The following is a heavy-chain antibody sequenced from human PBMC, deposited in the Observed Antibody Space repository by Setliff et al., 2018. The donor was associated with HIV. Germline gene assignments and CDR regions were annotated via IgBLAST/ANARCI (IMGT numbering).Heavy chain of an antibody. V-gene: IGHV4-31*03. CDR3: ARYYYYDSSGQPWYFDL. Sequence: PSETLSLTCTVSGDSISSGGYYWSWIRQHPGKGLEWIGYIYYSGSTYYNPSLKSRVTISVDTSKNQFSLKLSSVTAADTAVYYCARYYYYDSSGQPWYFDLWGRGTLVTVS. CDR1: GDSISSGGYY. CDR2: IYYSGST. D-gene: IGHD3-22*01. J-gene: IGHJ2*01.